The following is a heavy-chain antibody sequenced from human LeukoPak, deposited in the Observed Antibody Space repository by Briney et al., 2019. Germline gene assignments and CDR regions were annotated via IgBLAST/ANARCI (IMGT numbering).Heavy chain of an antibody. Sequence: GGSLRLSCAASGFTFSSYAMDWVRQAPGKGLEWVAVISYDGSNKYYADSVKGRFTISRDNSKNTLYLQMNSLRAEDTAVYYCARDLSGYASSLGYWGQGTLVTVSA. D-gene: IGHD6-6*01. V-gene: IGHV3-30*04. J-gene: IGHJ4*02. CDR1: GFTFSSYA. CDR3: ARDLSGYASSLGY. CDR2: ISYDGSNK.